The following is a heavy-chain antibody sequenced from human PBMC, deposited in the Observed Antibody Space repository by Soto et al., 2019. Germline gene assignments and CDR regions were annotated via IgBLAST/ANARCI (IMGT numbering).Heavy chain of an antibody. Sequence: EVQLVESGGGLVQPGGSLRLSCAASGFTFSSYSMNWVRQAPGKGLEWVSYISSSSSTIYYADSVKGRFTISRDNAKKSLYLQMNSLRDEDTAVYYCARASSGWLGDACDIWGQGTMVTVSS. CDR2: ISSSSSTI. CDR1: GFTFSSYS. CDR3: ARASSGWLGDACDI. D-gene: IGHD6-19*01. J-gene: IGHJ3*02. V-gene: IGHV3-48*02.